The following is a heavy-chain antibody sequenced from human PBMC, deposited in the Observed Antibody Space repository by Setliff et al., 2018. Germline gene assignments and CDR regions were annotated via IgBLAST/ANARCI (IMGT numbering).Heavy chain of an antibody. V-gene: IGHV4-59*01. Sequence: LETLSLTCTVSGDSISSYYWSWIRQPPGKGLEWIGYIYHSGSTNYNPSLKSRVTISVDTSKNQFSLKLSSVTAADTAVYSCARSVWRVIKGVAFDIWGQGTMVTVSS. CDR3: ARSVWRVIKGVAFDI. CDR1: GDSISSYY. CDR2: IYHSGST. J-gene: IGHJ3*02. D-gene: IGHD3-10*01.